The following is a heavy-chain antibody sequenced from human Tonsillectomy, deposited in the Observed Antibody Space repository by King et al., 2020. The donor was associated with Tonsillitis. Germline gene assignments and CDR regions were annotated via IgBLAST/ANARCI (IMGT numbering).Heavy chain of an antibody. CDR1: GVSIRNYY. J-gene: IGHJ3*02. D-gene: IGHD3-16*01. Sequence: QLQESGPGLVKPSETLSLTCTVSGVSIRNYYWTWIRQPPGKGLEWIGSMFYSGSTNYNPSLKSRVTISLDTSKNHFSLKLTSVTAADTAVYYCARDFGYDFVWGAFDIWGQGTMVPVSS. V-gene: IGHV4-59*01. CDR3: ARDFGYDFVWGAFDI. CDR2: MFYSGST.